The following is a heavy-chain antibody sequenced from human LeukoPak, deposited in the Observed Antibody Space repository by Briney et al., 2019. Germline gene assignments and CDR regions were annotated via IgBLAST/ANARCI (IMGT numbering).Heavy chain of an antibody. CDR3: ARHTYARPFDS. J-gene: IGHJ4*02. CDR1: GGSISSGGYS. Sequence: PSQTLSLTCAVSGGSISSGGYSWSWIRQPPGKGLEWIGYIYHSGSTYYNPSLKSRVTISLDTSKNQFSLKVSSVTAADTAIYYCARHTYARPFDSWGQGTLVTVSS. CDR2: IYHSGST. D-gene: IGHD6-6*01. V-gene: IGHV4-30-2*01.